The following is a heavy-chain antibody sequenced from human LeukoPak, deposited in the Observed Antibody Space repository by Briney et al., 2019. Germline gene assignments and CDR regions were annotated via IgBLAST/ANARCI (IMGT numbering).Heavy chain of an antibody. CDR3: ARELSHWYFGL. J-gene: IGHJ2*01. CDR2: TYYRSKWFN. V-gene: IGHV6-1*01. Sequence: SQTLSLTCAISGDSVSSHTAAWNWIRLSPSRGLEWLGRTYYRSKWFNDYAVSVKSRITINPDTSKNQFSLHLNSMTPEDMAVYYCARELSHWYFGLWGRGTLVTVSA. CDR1: GDSVSSHTAA.